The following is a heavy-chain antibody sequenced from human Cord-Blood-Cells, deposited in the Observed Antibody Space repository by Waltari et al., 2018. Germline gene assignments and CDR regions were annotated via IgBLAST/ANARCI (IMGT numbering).Heavy chain of an antibody. V-gene: IGHV3-30*02. CDR1: GFTFSSYG. D-gene: IGHD6-6*01. CDR2: IRYDGSNK. CDR3: AKDPYSSSYYFDY. Sequence: QVQLVESGGGVVQPGGSLRLSCAASGFTFSSYGSPWVRQAPGKGLEWVAFIRYDGSNKYYADSVKGRFTISRDNSKNTLYLQMNSLRAEDTAVYYCAKDPYSSSYYFDYWGQGTLVTVSS. J-gene: IGHJ4*02.